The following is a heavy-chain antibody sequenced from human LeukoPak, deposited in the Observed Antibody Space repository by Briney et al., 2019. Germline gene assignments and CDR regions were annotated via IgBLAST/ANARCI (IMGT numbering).Heavy chain of an antibody. CDR1: GFTFSSYG. CDR2: IWYDGSNK. Sequence: PGGSLRLSCAASGFTFSSYGMHWVRQAPGKGLEWVAVIWYDGSNKYYADSVKGRFTISRDNSKNTLYLQMNSLRAEDTAVYYCATLSGYSYGYLSDYWGQGTLVTVSS. V-gene: IGHV3-33*01. D-gene: IGHD5-18*01. CDR3: ATLSGYSYGYLSDY. J-gene: IGHJ4*02.